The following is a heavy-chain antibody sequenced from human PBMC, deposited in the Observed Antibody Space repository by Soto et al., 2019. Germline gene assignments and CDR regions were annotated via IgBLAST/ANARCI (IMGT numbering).Heavy chain of an antibody. V-gene: IGHV4-59*08. Sequence: PSDTLSLTFTVSGCAISSYYWSWIRQPPGKGLEWIGYIYYSGSTNYNPSLKSRVTISVDTSKNQFSLKLSSVTAADTAVYYCVRLGRYYDSSGPDYWGQGTLVTVSS. D-gene: IGHD3-22*01. J-gene: IGHJ4*02. CDR1: GCAISSYY. CDR3: VRLGRYYDSSGPDY. CDR2: IYYSGST.